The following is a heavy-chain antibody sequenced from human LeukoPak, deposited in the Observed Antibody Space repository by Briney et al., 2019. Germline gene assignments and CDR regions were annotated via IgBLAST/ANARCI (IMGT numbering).Heavy chain of an antibody. V-gene: IGHV2-5*01. J-gene: IGHJ4*02. D-gene: IGHD6-13*01. CDR3: ALQRYSSNWYPFDY. CDR2: IYWNDDK. CDR1: GFSLSTSEVG. Sequence: ESGPTLVKPTQTLTLTCTFSGFSLSTSEVGVAWIRQPPGKALEWLALIYWNDDKRYSPSLKSRLTITKDTSKNQVVLTMTNMGPVDTATFYCALQRYSSNWYPFDYWGQGTLVTVSS.